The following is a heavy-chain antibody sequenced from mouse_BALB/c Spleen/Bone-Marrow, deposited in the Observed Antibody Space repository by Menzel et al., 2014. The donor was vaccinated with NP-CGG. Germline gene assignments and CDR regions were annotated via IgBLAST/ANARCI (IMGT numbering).Heavy chain of an antibody. J-gene: IGHJ3*01. Sequence: QVQLKESGAELVKPRASVKLSCKASGYTFTSYWIHWVKLRPGHGLEWIGEINPSNGRTNYNEKFKNKATLTVDKSSSTAYIQLSSLTSEDSAVYYCARYDGPAWFAYWGQGTLVTVS. V-gene: IGHV1S81*02. CDR2: INPSNGRT. D-gene: IGHD2-3*01. CDR3: ARYDGPAWFAY. CDR1: GYTFTSYW.